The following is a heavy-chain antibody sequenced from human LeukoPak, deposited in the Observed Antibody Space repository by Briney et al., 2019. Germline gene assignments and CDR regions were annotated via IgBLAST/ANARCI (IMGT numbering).Heavy chain of an antibody. CDR1: GDTFARYW. J-gene: IGHJ2*01. D-gene: IGHD2/OR15-2a*01. CDR2: IYTGDCDN. CDR3: ARHWRGGLSPDWYFDL. Sequence: GESLKISCQGSGDTFARYWIGWVRREPGKNLEGVGPIYTGDCDNKYNPSLQGHVTISVDKSINSAYLQLNSLKASDTAMYYCARHWRGGLSPDWYFDLWGRGTLVTVSS. V-gene: IGHV5-51*01.